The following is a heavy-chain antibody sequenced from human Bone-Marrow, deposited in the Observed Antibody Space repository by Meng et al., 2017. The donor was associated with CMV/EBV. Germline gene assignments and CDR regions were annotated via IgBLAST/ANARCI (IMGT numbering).Heavy chain of an antibody. Sequence: SVKVSCKASGGTFSSYTISWVRQAPGQGLEWMGRIIPILGIANYAQKFQGRVTITADKSTSTAYMELSSLRSEDTAVYYCARDRYYYDSSGSPDDAFAIWGQGKMVTVSS. J-gene: IGHJ3*02. CDR1: GGTFSSYT. D-gene: IGHD3-22*01. V-gene: IGHV1-69*04. CDR2: IIPILGIA. CDR3: ARDRYYYDSSGSPDDAFAI.